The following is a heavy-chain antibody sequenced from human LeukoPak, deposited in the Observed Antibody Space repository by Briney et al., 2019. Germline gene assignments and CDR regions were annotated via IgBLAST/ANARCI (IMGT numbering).Heavy chain of an antibody. CDR3: ARGRSRLRFLSY. D-gene: IGHD3-3*01. Sequence: SETLSLTCAVYGGSFSGYYWSWIRQPPGKGLEWIGEINHSGSTNYNPSLKSRVTISVDTFKNQFSLKLSSVTAADTAVYYCARGRSRLRFLSYWGQGTLVTVSS. J-gene: IGHJ4*02. V-gene: IGHV4-34*01. CDR1: GGSFSGYY. CDR2: INHSGST.